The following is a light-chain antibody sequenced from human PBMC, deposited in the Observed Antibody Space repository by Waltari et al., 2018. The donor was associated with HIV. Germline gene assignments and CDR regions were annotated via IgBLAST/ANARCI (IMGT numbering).Light chain of an antibody. CDR2: ADA. Sequence: QSVLTQPPSASGAPGPRVTISCSGSTPNIGSSNVNWYQQFSRAAPKHLIYADAQRPSGVPDRFSGSKSGTSASLVISGLQSEDEADYYCSTWDERLNGVVFGGGTRLTVV. J-gene: IGLJ2*01. V-gene: IGLV1-44*01. CDR3: STWDERLNGVV. CDR1: TPNIGSSN.